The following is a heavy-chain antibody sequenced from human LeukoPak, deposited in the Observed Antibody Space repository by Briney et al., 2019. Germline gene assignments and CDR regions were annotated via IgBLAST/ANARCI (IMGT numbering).Heavy chain of an antibody. V-gene: IGHV1-2*02. CDR3: ARDIRVAAAGFFQH. J-gene: IGHJ1*01. D-gene: IGHD6-13*01. CDR1: GYTFTGYY. Sequence: ASVKVSCKASGYTFTGYYMHWVRQAPGQGLEWMGWINPNSGGTNYAQKFQGRVTVTRDTSISTAYMELSRLRSDDTAVYHCARDIRVAAAGFFQHWGQGTLVTVSS. CDR2: INPNSGGT.